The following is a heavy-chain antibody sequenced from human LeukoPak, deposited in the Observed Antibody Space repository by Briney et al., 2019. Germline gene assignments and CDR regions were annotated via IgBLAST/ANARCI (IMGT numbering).Heavy chain of an antibody. D-gene: IGHD3-10*01. CDR3: AKDLFRMVRGAGDY. CDR1: GFTFSSYA. CDR2: FSGSGGNT. V-gene: IGHV3-23*01. Sequence: PGGSLRLSCAASGFTFSSYAMSWVRQAPGKGLEWVSTFSGSGGNTYYADSVKGWFTISRDNSKNTLYLQMNSLRAEDTAVYYCAKDLFRMVRGAGDYWGQGTLVTVSS. J-gene: IGHJ4*02.